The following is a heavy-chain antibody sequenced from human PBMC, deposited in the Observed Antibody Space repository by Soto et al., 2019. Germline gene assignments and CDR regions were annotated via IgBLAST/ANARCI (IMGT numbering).Heavy chain of an antibody. CDR2: IYHSGST. CDR1: GGSISSSNW. J-gene: IGHJ3*02. Sequence: PSETLSLTCAVSGGSISSSNWWSWVRQPPGKGLEWIGEIYHSGSTNYNPSLKSRVTISVDKSKNQFSLKLSSVTAADTAVYYCARFYCSGGSCYPGAFDIWGQGTMVTVSS. V-gene: IGHV4-4*02. D-gene: IGHD2-15*01. CDR3: ARFYCSGGSCYPGAFDI.